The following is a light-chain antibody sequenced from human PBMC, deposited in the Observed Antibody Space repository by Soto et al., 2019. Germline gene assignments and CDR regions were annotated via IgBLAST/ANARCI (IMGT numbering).Light chain of an antibody. Sequence: QSALTQPASGSGSPGQSITISCTGTSSDIGAYDYVSWYQQHPGKAPKLMIFEVSDRPSGASIRFSGSKSGNTASLTISGLQTEDEADYYCSSYTGTGHVVFGRGTKLTVL. V-gene: IGLV2-14*01. CDR3: SSYTGTGHVV. CDR2: EVS. J-gene: IGLJ2*01. CDR1: SSDIGAYDY.